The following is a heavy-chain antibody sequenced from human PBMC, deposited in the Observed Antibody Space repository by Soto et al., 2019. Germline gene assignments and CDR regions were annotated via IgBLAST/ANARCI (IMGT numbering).Heavy chain of an antibody. V-gene: IGHV1-69*13. CDR3: ARHDRAVKYYYGGYANFDY. CDR1: GGTFSSYA. CDR2: IIPIFGTA. Sequence: SVKVSCKASGGTFSSYAISWMRQAPGQGLEWMGGIIPIFGTANYAQKFQGRVTIAADESTSTAYMELSSLRSEDTAVYYCARHDRAVKYYYGGYANFDYWGQGTLVTVSS. J-gene: IGHJ4*02. D-gene: IGHD5-12*01.